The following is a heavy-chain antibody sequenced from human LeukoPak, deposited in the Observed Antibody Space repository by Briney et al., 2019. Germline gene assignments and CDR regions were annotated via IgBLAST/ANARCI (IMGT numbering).Heavy chain of an antibody. CDR3: ARERTYYYDSSGYSDAFDI. CDR1: GYTFTGYY. V-gene: IGHV1-2*02. Sequence: ASVKVSCKASGYTFTGYYMHWVRQAPGQGLEWMGWINPNSGGTNYAQKFQGRVTMTRDTSISTAYMEPSRLRSDDTAVYYCARERTYYYDSSGYSDAFDIWGQGTMVTVSS. D-gene: IGHD3-22*01. J-gene: IGHJ3*02. CDR2: INPNSGGT.